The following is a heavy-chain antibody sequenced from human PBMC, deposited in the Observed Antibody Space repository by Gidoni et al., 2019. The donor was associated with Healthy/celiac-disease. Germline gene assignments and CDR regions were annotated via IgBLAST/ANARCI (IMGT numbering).Heavy chain of an antibody. Sequence: QVQLVQSGAEVKKPGASVKVSCKASGYTFTSYGISWVRQAPGQGLEWMGWISAYNGNTNYAQKLQGRVTMTTDTSTSTAYMELRSLRSDDTAVYYCARDPGAVVTANYYYYYYGMDVWGQGTTVTVSS. J-gene: IGHJ6*02. CDR1: GYTFTSYG. CDR3: ARDPGAVVTANYYYYYYGMDV. D-gene: IGHD2-21*02. CDR2: ISAYNGNT. V-gene: IGHV1-18*01.